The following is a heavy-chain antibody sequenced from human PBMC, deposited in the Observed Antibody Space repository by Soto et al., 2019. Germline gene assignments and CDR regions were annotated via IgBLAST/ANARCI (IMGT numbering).Heavy chain of an antibody. D-gene: IGHD2-21*02. CDR2: IIPVLGVA. CDR1: GSTFSSYT. J-gene: IGHJ6*02. V-gene: IGHV1-69*02. CDR3: ARLRYCGVDCYIKFYYGMDV. Sequence: QVQLVQSGAEVRKPGSSVEVSCMASGSTFSSYTVNWVRQAPGQGVEWIGRIIPVLGVAHYARRFQGRDTITADRSRKTAYMQLTRLTSEHTAVYYGARLRYCGVDCYIKFYYGMDVGGQGTTFTVSS.